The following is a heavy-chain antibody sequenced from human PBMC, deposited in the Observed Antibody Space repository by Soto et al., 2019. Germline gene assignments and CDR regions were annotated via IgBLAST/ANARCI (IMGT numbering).Heavy chain of an antibody. Sequence: QVQLQESGPGLVKPSETLSLTCTVSGGSVSSGSYYWSWIRQPPGKGLEWIGYIYTSGSTNYNPSLKSRVTMSVDTSKNQFSLKLSSVTAADTAVYYCAKSLPDYSNYYGYYYYGMDVWGQGTTVTVSS. V-gene: IGHV4-61*01. CDR1: GGSVSSGSYY. J-gene: IGHJ6*02. CDR2: IYTSGST. D-gene: IGHD4-4*01. CDR3: AKSLPDYSNYYGYYYYGMDV.